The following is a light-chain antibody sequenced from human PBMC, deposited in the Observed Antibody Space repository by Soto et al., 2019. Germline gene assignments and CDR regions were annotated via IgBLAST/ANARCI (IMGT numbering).Light chain of an antibody. CDR3: PQYGSSPYT. CDR1: QSVSSRF. V-gene: IGKV3-20*01. J-gene: IGKJ2*01. CDR2: GAS. Sequence: VLTQSPGTLSLSPGDRATVSCRASQSVSSRFLARYQQKPGQAPRQLMYGASSRATGVPDRFSGTGSGTDFTITTSRLEPEDFAVYYCPQYGSSPYTFGLGTKVEIK.